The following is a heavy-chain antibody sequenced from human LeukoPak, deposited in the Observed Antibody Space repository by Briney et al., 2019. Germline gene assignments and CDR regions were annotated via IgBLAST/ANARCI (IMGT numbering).Heavy chain of an antibody. J-gene: IGHJ4*02. D-gene: IGHD1-26*01. CDR3: ARSPRGVGVTALAY. Sequence: SETLSLTCTVSGASISAYYWSWIRQPPGKGLEWIGYIYYNGNSIYNPSLKSRVSISTDTSKNQVFLQLISLTAADTAMYYCARSPRGVGVTALAYWGQGTLVAVSS. V-gene: IGHV4-59*01. CDR1: GASISAYY. CDR2: IYYNGNS.